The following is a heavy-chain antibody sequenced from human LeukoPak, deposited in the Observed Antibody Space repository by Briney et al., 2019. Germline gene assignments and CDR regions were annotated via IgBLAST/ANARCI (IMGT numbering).Heavy chain of an antibody. CDR1: GFTFSSYG. CDR2: IWYDGSKK. J-gene: IGHJ4*02. D-gene: IGHD6-13*01. V-gene: IGHV3-33*01. Sequence: GRSLRLSCAASGFTFSSYGMHWVRQAAGKGLEWVAVIWYDGSKKYYADSVKGRFTISRDNSKNTLYLQMNSLRGGDTAMYHCASVDSSSWYLDNWGQGTLVTVSS. CDR3: ASVDSSSWYLDN.